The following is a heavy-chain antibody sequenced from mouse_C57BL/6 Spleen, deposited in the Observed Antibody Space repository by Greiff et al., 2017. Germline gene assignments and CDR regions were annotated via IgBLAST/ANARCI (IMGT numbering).Heavy chain of an antibody. V-gene: IGHV14-3*01. CDR3: AREAITTVVALGY. D-gene: IGHD1-1*01. CDR2: IDPANGNT. J-gene: IGHJ2*01. Sequence: EVKLVESVAELVRPGASVKLSCTASGFNIKNTYMHWVKQRPEQGLEWIGRIDPANGNTKYAPKFQGKATITADTSSNTAYLQLSSLTSEDTAIYYCAREAITTVVALGYWGQGTTLTVSS. CDR1: GFNIKNTY.